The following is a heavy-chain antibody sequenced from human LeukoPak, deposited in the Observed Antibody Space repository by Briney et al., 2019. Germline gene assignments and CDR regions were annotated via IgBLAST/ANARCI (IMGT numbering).Heavy chain of an antibody. V-gene: IGHV1-69*05. CDR3: ARERSSGRDSPPDY. Sequence: GASVKVSCKASGGTFSSYAISWVRQAPGQGLEWMGRIIPILGTANYAQKFQGRVTITTDESTSTAYMELSSLRSEDTAVYYCARERSSGRDSPPDYWGQGTLVTVSS. J-gene: IGHJ4*02. CDR2: IIPILGTA. D-gene: IGHD6-19*01. CDR1: GGTFSSYA.